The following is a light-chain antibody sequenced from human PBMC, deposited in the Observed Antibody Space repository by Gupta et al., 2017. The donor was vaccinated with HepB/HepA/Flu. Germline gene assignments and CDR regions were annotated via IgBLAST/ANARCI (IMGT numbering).Light chain of an antibody. Sequence: QSVLTQPPSASETPGQRVTIPCSGSRSKLGSNAVSWYQHLPGTAPKLLIHNNNQRPSGVPAGFSGSKSCTSASLAISGLQSDDETGYYCATWYDSLNGVVFGGGTKVTVL. J-gene: IGLJ3*02. CDR1: RSKLGSNA. CDR2: NNN. CDR3: ATWYDSLNGVV. V-gene: IGLV1-44*01.